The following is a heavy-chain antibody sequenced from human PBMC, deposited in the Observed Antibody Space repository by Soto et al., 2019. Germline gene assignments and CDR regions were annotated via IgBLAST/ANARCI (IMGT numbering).Heavy chain of an antibody. D-gene: IGHD3-10*01. J-gene: IGHJ4*02. CDR2: IYWDDYK. CDR3: AHKGSGLYPLDY. V-gene: IGHV2-5*02. Sequence: QITLKESGPTLVKPTQTLTLTCTFSGFSLDTSGVGVGWIRPPPGKALEWVAVIYWDDYKHFSPSLESRLTITKDTSKNLVVLTMTDMDPVDTATYYCAHKGSGLYPLDYWGQGTLVTVSS. CDR1: GFSLDTSGVG.